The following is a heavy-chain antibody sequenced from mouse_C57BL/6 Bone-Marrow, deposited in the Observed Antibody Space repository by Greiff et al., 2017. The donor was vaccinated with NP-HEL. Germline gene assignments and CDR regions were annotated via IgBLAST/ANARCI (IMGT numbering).Heavy chain of an antibody. CDR2: INPNNGGT. Sequence: EVQLQQSGPELVKPGASVKIPCKASGYTFTDYNMDWVKQSHGKSLEWIGDINPNNGGTIYNQKFKGKAILTVDKSSSTAYMELRSLTSEDTAVYYCARCPFTTVVPFDYWGQGTTLTVSS. CDR3: ARCPFTTVVPFDY. CDR1: GYTFTDYN. V-gene: IGHV1-18*01. J-gene: IGHJ2*01. D-gene: IGHD1-1*01.